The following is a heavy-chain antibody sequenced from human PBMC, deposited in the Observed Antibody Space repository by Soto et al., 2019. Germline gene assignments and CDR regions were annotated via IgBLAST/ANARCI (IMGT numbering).Heavy chain of an antibody. V-gene: IGHV3-53*04. CDR1: GFTVSSNY. CDR2: IYSGGST. CDR3: ARGGSGWNFIDY. Sequence: EVQLVESGGGLVQPGGSLRLSCAASGFTVSSNYMSWVRQAPGKGLEWVSVIYSGGSTYYADSVKGRFTISRHNSKNPLYLQMNSLRAEDTAVYYCARGGSGWNFIDYWGQGTLVTVSS. D-gene: IGHD6-19*01. J-gene: IGHJ4*02.